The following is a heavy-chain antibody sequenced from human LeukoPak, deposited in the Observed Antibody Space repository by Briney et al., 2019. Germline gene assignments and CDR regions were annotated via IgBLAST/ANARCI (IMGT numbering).Heavy chain of an antibody. CDR2: INPSGGST. J-gene: IGHJ4*02. V-gene: IGHV1-46*01. D-gene: IGHD1-26*01. CDR3: ARVSGSYYPLDY. Sequence: ASVKVSCKASGGTFSSYAISWVRQAPGQGLEWMGIINPSGGSTSYAQKFQGRVTMTRDTSTSTVYMELSSLRSEDTAVYYCARVSGSYYPLDYWGQGTLVTVSS. CDR1: GGTFSSYA.